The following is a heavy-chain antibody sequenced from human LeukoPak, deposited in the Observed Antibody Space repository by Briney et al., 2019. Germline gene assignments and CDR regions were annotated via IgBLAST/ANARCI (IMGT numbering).Heavy chain of an antibody. V-gene: IGHV3-21*01. J-gene: IGHJ4*02. CDR3: ARGQDFWSGYYTRYFDY. CDR1: GFTFSSYS. Sequence: GGSLRLSCAASGFTFSSYSMNWVRQAPGKGLEWVSSISSSSSYIYYADSVKGRFTISRDNAKNSLYLQMNSLRAEDTAVYYCARGQDFWSGYYTRYFDYWGRGTLVTVSS. CDR2: ISSSSSYI. D-gene: IGHD3-3*01.